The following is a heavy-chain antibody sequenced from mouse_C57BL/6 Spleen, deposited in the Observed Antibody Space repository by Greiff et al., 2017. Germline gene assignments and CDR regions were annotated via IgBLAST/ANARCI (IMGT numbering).Heavy chain of an antibody. CDR3: AREDYDGYYFDY. D-gene: IGHD2-4*01. CDR1: GFTFSSYA. V-gene: IGHV5-4*01. J-gene: IGHJ2*01. Sequence: EVKLMESGGGLVKPGGSLKLSCAASGFTFSSYAMSWVRQTPEKRLEWVATISDGGSYTYYPDNVKGRFSISRDNAKNNLYLQMSHLKSEDTAMYYCAREDYDGYYFDYWGQGTTLTVSS. CDR2: ISDGGSYT.